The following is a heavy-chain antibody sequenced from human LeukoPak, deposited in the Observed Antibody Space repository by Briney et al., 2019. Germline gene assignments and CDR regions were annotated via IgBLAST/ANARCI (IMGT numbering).Heavy chain of an antibody. J-gene: IGHJ6*03. V-gene: IGHV3-20*04. CDR1: GFTFDDYG. Sequence: PGGSLRLSCAASGFTFDDYGMSWVRHAPGKGLEWVSGVNWNGGSTGYADSVKGRFTISRDNAKNSLYLQMNSLRAEDTALYYCARRRLTTGDYYYYYMDVWGKGTTVTVSS. CDR3: ARRRLTTGDYYYYYMDV. CDR2: VNWNGGST. D-gene: IGHD4-17*01.